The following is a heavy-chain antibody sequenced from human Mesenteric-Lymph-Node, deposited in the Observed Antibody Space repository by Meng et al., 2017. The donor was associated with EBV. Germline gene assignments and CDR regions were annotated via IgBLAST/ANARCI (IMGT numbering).Heavy chain of an antibody. CDR1: GGFFSTYT. V-gene: IGHV1-69*01. Sequence: QVQLVQSGAEVQKPGSSVTASCRASGGFFSTYTFSRVRQAPGQGLEWMGGIIPRLATANYAQKFQGRVTITADESTSTVYMELSRLRSEDTAMYYCARDWDDYSDVYRGQGTLGTVS. CDR2: IIPRLATA. D-gene: IGHD4-17*01. CDR3: ARDWDDYSDVY. J-gene: IGHJ4*02.